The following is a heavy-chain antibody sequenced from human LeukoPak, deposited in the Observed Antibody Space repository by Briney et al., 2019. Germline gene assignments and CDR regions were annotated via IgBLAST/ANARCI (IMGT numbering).Heavy chain of an antibody. V-gene: IGHV4-59*01. D-gene: IGHD3-22*01. CDR1: GGSISSYC. Sequence: PSETLSLTCTVSGGSISSYCWSWIRQPPGKGLEWIGYIYYRGSTNYNPSLKSRVTISVDTSKNQFSLKLSSVTAADTAVYYCARAPAYYYDSRGYYYVFYFDYWGQGTLVTVSS. CDR2: IYYRGST. CDR3: ARAPAYYYDSRGYYYVFYFDY. J-gene: IGHJ4*02.